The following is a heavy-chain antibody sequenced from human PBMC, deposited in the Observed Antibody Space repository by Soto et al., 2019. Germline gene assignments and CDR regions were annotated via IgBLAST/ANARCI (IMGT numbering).Heavy chain of an antibody. CDR2: IYPGDSDT. D-gene: IGHD2-2*01. V-gene: IGHV5-51*01. Sequence: GESLKISCKGSGYSFTSYWIGWVRQMPGKGLEWMGIIYPGDSDTRYSPSFQGQVTISADKSISTAYLQWSSLKASDTAMYYCARRYCSSTSCPKGVWFDPWGQGTLVTVSS. CDR3: ARRYCSSTSCPKGVWFDP. CDR1: GYSFTSYW. J-gene: IGHJ5*02.